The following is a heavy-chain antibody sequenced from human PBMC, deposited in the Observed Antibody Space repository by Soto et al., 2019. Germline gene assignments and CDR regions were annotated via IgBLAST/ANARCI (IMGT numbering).Heavy chain of an antibody. D-gene: IGHD2-8*01. CDR3: AADATAWQQMVPSDY. J-gene: IGHJ4*02. Sequence: QMQLEQSGPEVKKPGTSVKVSCKASGFTFTSSAFQWVRQARGQRLEWIGWIAVGSGYTNYAQRFQDRVTLTRDMSTATTYVELSRLTSEATAMYYCAADATAWQQMVPSDYWGQGTLVTVSS. CDR1: GFTFTSSA. CDR2: IAVGSGYT. V-gene: IGHV1-58*01.